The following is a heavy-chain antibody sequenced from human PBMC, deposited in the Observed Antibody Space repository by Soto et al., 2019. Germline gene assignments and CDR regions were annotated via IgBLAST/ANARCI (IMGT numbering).Heavy chain of an antibody. CDR3: ARIPRGSGWSRLDY. V-gene: IGHV2-26*01. CDR2: IFSNDEK. J-gene: IGHJ4*02. D-gene: IGHD6-19*01. CDR1: GFSLSNARMG. Sequence: QVTLKESGPVLVKPTETLTLICTVSGFSLSNARMGVSWIRQPPGKALEWLAHIFSNDEKSYSTSLKSRLTISKDTSKSQVVLTMTNMDPVDTATYYCARIPRGSGWSRLDYWGQGTLVTVSS.